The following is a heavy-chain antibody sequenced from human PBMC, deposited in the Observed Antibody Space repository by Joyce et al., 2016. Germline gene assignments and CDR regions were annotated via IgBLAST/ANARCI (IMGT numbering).Heavy chain of an antibody. CDR2: IHYSGST. V-gene: IGHV4-31*03. CDR1: GGSISSGGYY. D-gene: IGHD3-22*01. J-gene: IGHJ4*02. CDR3: ARAGNYYDSSGLVDY. Sequence: QVQLQESGPRLVKPSQTLSLTCTVSGGSISSGGYYWNWIRQHPGKGLEWIGYIHYSGSTYYNPSLKSRVTISADTSKNQFSLKLNSVTAADTAVYYCARAGNYYDSSGLVDYWGQGTLVTVSS.